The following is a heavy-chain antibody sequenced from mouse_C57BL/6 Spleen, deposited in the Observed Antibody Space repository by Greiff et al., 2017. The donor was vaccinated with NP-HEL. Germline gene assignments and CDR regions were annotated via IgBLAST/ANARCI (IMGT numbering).Heavy chain of an antibody. J-gene: IGHJ4*01. CDR3: ARSNTTVDAMDY. V-gene: IGHV1-52*01. Sequence: QVQLQQPGAELVRPGSSVKLSCKASGYTFTSYWMHWVKQRPIQGLEWIGNIDPSDSETHYNQKFKDKATLTVDKSSSTAYMQLRSLTSEDSAVYYCARSNTTVDAMDYWGQGTSVTVSS. D-gene: IGHD1-1*01. CDR2: IDPSDSET. CDR1: GYTFTSYW.